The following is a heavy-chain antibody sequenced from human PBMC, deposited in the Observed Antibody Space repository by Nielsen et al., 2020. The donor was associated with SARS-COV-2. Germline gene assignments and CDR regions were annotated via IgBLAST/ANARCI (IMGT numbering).Heavy chain of an antibody. D-gene: IGHD2-2*01. CDR1: GFTFSKAW. CDR3: ATARYCSRTSCSAGTDMFDP. CDR2: IKSKIDGGTK. V-gene: IGHV3-15*01. Sequence: GGSLRLSCVASGFTFSKAWMSGVRQAPGKGREWVGRIKSKIDGGTKDYAAPEKDRFTISRDDSKNTVYLDMSSLRTEDTAVYYCATARYCSRTSCSAGTDMFDPWGQGTQVIVSS. J-gene: IGHJ5*02.